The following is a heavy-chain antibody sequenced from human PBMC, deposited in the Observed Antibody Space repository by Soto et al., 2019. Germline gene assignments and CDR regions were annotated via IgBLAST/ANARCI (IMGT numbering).Heavy chain of an antibody. CDR3: ARPTSYYDSSGYYYAAFLAS. CDR2: SSSSSSYT. D-gene: IGHD3-22*01. J-gene: IGHJ5*02. CDR1: GFTFSDYD. Sequence: QVQLVESGGGLVKPGGSLRLSCAASGFTFSDYDMSWIRQAPGKGLEWVSYSSSSSSYTNYADSVKGRLTISRDNAKNSLYLQMNSLRAEVTAGYYCARPTSYYDSSGYYYAAFLASWGQGALVTFSS. V-gene: IGHV3-11*06.